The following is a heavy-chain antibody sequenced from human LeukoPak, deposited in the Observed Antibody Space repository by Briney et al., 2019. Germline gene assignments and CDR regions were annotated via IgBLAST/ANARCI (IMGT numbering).Heavy chain of an antibody. J-gene: IGHJ4*02. CDR1: GYTFTGYY. D-gene: IGHD6-13*01. V-gene: IGHV1-2*02. Sequence: ASVKVSCKASGYTFTGYYMHWVRQAPGKGLEWMGWINPNSGGTNYAQKFQGRVTMTRDTSISTAYMELSRLRSDDTAVYYCARVDQQKYYFDYWGQGTLVTVSS. CDR3: ARVDQQKYYFDY. CDR2: INPNSGGT.